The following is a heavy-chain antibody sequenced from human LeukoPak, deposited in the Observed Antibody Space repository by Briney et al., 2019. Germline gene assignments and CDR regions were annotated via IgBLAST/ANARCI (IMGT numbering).Heavy chain of an antibody. CDR2: IDPSVSYT. CDR3: ARVDTAMVFDY. Sequence: GESLKISCKGSGYSFTSYWISWVRQMPGKGLEWMGRIDPSVSYTNYSPSFQGHVTISADKSISTVYLQWSSLKASDTAMYYCARVDTAMVFDYWGQGTLVTVSS. CDR1: GYSFTSYW. D-gene: IGHD5-18*01. J-gene: IGHJ4*02. V-gene: IGHV5-10-1*01.